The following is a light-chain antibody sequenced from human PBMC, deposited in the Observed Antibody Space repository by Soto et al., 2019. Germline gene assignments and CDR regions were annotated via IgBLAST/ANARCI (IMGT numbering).Light chain of an antibody. CDR2: GAS. J-gene: IGKJ1*01. V-gene: IGKV1-27*01. CDR3: QQYNSAPQT. CDR1: QGISNY. Sequence: DIQMTRSPSSLSESVGDRVTITCRAGQGISNYLAWYQQSQGKFPQLLISGASTLQSGVTSRFSGSGSGTEFTLTISSLQPEDVATYYCQQYNSAPQTFGQGTKVEIK.